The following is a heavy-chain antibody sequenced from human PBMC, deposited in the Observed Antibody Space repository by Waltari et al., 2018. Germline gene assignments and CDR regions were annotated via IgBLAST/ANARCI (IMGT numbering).Heavy chain of an antibody. Sequence: QVQLVQSGAEVKKPGASVKVSCKASGYTFTSYAMHWVRQAPGQRLAWMGWINAGNGNTKYSQKFQGRVTITRDTSASTAYMELSSLRSEDTAVYYCARGSYCSGGSCYSGVDYWGQGTLVTVSS. V-gene: IGHV1-3*01. CDR1: GYTFTSYA. J-gene: IGHJ4*02. CDR3: ARGSYCSGGSCYSGVDY. CDR2: INAGNGNT. D-gene: IGHD2-15*01.